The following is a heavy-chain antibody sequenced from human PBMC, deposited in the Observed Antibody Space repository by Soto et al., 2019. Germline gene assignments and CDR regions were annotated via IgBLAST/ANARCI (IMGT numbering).Heavy chain of an antibody. J-gene: IGHJ4*02. CDR2: IIPIFGTA. V-gene: IGHV1-69*06. CDR3: ARAALGRSNPFDY. D-gene: IGHD6-6*01. Sequence: SVKVSCKASGVTFSSYAISWVRQAPGQGLEWMGGIIPIFGTANYAQKFQGRVTITADKSTSTAYMELSSLRSEDTAVYYCARAALGRSNPFDYWGQGTLVTVSS. CDR1: GVTFSSYA.